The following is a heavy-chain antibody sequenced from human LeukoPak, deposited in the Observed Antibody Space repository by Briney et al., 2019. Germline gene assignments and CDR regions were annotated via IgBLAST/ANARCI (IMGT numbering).Heavy chain of an antibody. CDR3: ARDATSWVEFVFDP. Sequence: SQTLSLTCAISGDSVSSNSAAWYWIRQSPSRGLEWLGRTYYRSKWYNDYAVSVKSRITINPDTSKNQFSLQLNSVTPEDTAVYYCARDATSWVEFVFDPWGQGTLVTVSS. D-gene: IGHD2-2*01. CDR2: TYYRSKWYN. CDR1: GDSVSSNSAA. V-gene: IGHV6-1*01. J-gene: IGHJ5*02.